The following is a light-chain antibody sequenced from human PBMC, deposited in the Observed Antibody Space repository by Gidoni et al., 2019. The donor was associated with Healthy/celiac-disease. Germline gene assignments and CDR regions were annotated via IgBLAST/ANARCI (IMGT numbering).Light chain of an antibody. CDR2: GAS. V-gene: IGKV3-20*01. CDR1: QSVSSSY. CDR3: QQYGSSPWT. Sequence: IVLTQPPGTLSLSPGERATLSCRASQSVSSSYLAWYQQKPGQAPRLLIYGASSRATGIPDRFSGSGSETDFTLTISRMEPEDFAVYYCQQYGSSPWTFGQGTKVEIK. J-gene: IGKJ1*01.